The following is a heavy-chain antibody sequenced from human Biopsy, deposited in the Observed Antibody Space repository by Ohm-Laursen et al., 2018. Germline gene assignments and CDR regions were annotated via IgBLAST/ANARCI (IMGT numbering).Heavy chain of an antibody. J-gene: IGHJ5*01. D-gene: IGHD1-14*01. CDR1: GFTFHPYA. CDR3: VKQWGGYNFDS. Sequence: SLRLSCAASGFTFHPYAMNWVRQAPGKGLEWVAHIDVSDYNTYYADSVRGRFTISRDNSKQMVHLEINSLTADDTAVYYCVKQWGGYNFDSWGQGTLVTVSS. V-gene: IGHV3-23*01. CDR2: IDVSDYNT.